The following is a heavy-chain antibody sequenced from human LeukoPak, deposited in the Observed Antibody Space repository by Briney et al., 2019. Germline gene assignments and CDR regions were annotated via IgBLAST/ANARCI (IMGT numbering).Heavy chain of an antibody. J-gene: IGHJ6*03. V-gene: IGHV4-61*02. D-gene: IGHD2-2*01. CDR3: ARGLRGYCSSTSCYLLGRRDYYYYYMDV. CDR1: GDSISSGDYY. CDR2: ISSSGST. Sequence: PSQTLSLTCTVFGDSISSGDYYWSWIRQPAGKGLEWIGRISSSGSTNYNPSLKSRVTISVDTSKNQFSLKLSSVTAADTAVYYCARGLRGYCSSTSCYLLGRRDYYYYYMDVWGKGTTVTVSS.